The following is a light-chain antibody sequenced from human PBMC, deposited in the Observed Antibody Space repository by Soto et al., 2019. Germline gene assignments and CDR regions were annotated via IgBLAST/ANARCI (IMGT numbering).Light chain of an antibody. J-gene: IGKJ5*01. CDR3: LQHNSYPIT. V-gene: IGKV1-17*03. CDR2: APS. Sequence: DIQMTQSPSAMSASVGDRVTITCLASQGISNYLAWFQQKPGKVPKRLIYAPSSLQSGVPSRFSDSRSGTEFTLTSSSLQPEAFATYYCLQHNSYPITFGQGTRLAIK. CDR1: QGISNY.